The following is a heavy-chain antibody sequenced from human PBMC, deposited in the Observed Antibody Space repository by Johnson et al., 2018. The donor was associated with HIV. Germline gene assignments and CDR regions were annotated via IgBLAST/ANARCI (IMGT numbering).Heavy chain of an antibody. CDR1: GSIFRNYW. CDR2: IYSDGSDT. D-gene: IGHD6-19*01. Sequence: EQLVESGGGLVQPGGSLRLSCAASGSIFRNYWMHWVRQAPGKGLVWVARIYSDGSDTAYADSVKGRFTISRDNAKRTLYLQMNSLRAEYTAVYYCARKQWLEIPSDAFDIWGQVTMVTVSS. CDR3: ARKQWLEIPSDAFDI. V-gene: IGHV3-74*03. J-gene: IGHJ3*02.